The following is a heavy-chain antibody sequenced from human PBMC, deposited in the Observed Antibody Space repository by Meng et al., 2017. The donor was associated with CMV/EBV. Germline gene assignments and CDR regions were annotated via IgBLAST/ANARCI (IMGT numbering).Heavy chain of an antibody. J-gene: IGHJ4*02. CDR1: GGASSSGDYY. Sequence: QAQLQESGPVLVKPSHTLSLTCTVSGGASSSGDYYWSWIRQPPGKGLEWIGYIYYSGSTYYNPSLKSRVTISVDTSKNQFSLKLSSVTAADTAVYYCARVGRTSCYDYWGQGTLVTVSS. CDR2: IYYSGST. CDR3: ARVGRTSCYDY. V-gene: IGHV4-30-4*08. D-gene: IGHD2-2*01.